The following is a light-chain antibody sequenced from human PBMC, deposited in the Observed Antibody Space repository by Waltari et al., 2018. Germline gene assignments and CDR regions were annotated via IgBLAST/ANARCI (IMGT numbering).Light chain of an antibody. V-gene: IGKV2-28*01. Sequence: DIVMTQSPLSLPVTPGEPASISCRSSQSLLHSNGYNYLEWYLQKTGQSPQVLIYLSSSRASGVPDRFRGSGSGTDFTLNISRVEAEDVGVYYCMQALQTPLTFGGGTKVEIK. J-gene: IGKJ4*01. CDR3: MQALQTPLT. CDR1: QSLLHSNGYNY. CDR2: LSS.